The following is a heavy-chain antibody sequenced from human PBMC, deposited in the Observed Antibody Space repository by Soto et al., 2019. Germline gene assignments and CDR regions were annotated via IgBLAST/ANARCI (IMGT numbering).Heavy chain of an antibody. V-gene: IGHV3-23*01. CDR3: AKQNNWNYEDY. Sequence: GGSLRLSCAASGFTFSSYAMSWVRQAPGKGLEWVSAISGSGGSTYYADSVKGRFTIARNNSKNTLYLQMNSLRAEDTAVYYCAKQNNWNYEDYWGQGTLVTVSS. CDR1: GFTFSSYA. CDR2: ISGSGGST. D-gene: IGHD1-7*01. J-gene: IGHJ4*02.